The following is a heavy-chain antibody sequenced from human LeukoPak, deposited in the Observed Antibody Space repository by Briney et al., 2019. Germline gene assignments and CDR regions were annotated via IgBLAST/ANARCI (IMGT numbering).Heavy chain of an antibody. CDR2: IRYDGSNK. Sequence: PGGSLRLSCAASGFTFSSYEMNWVRQAPGKGLEWVAFIRYDGSNKYYADSVKGRFTISRDNSKNTLYLQMNSLRAEDTAVYYCAEDRGGTAMVNWFDPWGQETLVTVSS. J-gene: IGHJ5*02. CDR3: AEDRGGTAMVNWFDP. D-gene: IGHD5-18*01. V-gene: IGHV3-30*02. CDR1: GFTFSSYE.